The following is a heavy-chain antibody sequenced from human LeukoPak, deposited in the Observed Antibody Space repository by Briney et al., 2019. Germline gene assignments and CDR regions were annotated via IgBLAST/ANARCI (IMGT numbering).Heavy chain of an antibody. CDR3: AREKGDCTNGVCYTEGYYYYYMDV. Sequence: SETLSLTCTVSGDSISNYYWSWIRQPAGKGLEWIGRIYTSGSTNYNPSLKSRVTISVDTSKNQFSLKLSSVTAADTAVYYCAREKGDCTNGVCYTEGYYYYYMDVWGKGTTVTVSS. V-gene: IGHV4-4*07. CDR1: GDSISNYY. D-gene: IGHD2-8*01. J-gene: IGHJ6*03. CDR2: IYTSGST.